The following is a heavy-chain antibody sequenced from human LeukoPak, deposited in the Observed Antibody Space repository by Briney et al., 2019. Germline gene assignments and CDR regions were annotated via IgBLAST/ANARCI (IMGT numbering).Heavy chain of an antibody. D-gene: IGHD5-24*01. V-gene: IGHV3-7*01. J-gene: IGHJ3*02. CDR3: AKKRDAFDI. CDR2: IKEDGGEK. Sequence: AGGSLRLSCVASGFTLSSHWMTWVRQAPGKGPEWVANIKEDGGEKYYVDSVRGRFTISRDNGKNSLYLQMNSLRVEDTGVYYCAKKRDAFDIWGQGTVVAVSS. CDR1: GFTLSSHW.